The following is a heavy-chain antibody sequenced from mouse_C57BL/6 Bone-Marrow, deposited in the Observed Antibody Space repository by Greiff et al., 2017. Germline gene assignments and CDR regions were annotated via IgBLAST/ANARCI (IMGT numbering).Heavy chain of an antibody. Sequence: DVQLQESGPVLVKPGASVKMSCKASGYTFTDYYMNWVKQSHGKSLEWIGVINPYNGGTSYNQKFKGKATLTVDKSSSTAYMELNSLTSEDSAVYYCARLLLRVDYWGQGTTLTVSS. D-gene: IGHD1-1*01. V-gene: IGHV1-19*01. CDR3: ARLLLRVDY. CDR2: INPYNGGT. J-gene: IGHJ2*01. CDR1: GYTFTDYY.